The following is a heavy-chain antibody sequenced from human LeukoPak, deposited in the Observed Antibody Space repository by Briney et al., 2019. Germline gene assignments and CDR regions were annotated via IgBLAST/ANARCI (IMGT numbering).Heavy chain of an antibody. CDR3: AKSGSSGYYFDY. J-gene: IGHJ4*02. D-gene: IGHD3-22*01. CDR1: GSTLSSYA. V-gene: IGHV3-23*01. CDR2: ISGSGGST. Sequence: GRSLRLSRAASGSTLSSYAMSWVRHAPGKGREWVSAISGSGGSTYYGDPVKGRFTNSRDNSKNTLYLQMNSRRAEDTAVYYCAKSGSSGYYFDYWGQGTLVTVSS.